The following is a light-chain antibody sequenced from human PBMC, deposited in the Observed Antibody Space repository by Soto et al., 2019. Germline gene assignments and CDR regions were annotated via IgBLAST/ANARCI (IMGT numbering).Light chain of an antibody. CDR1: QSVASN. J-gene: IGKJ5*01. V-gene: IGKV3-15*01. CDR2: GAS. CDR3: QQYDYWPPIT. Sequence: EIVITQSPSTLSVSPGERATLSCRASQSVASNFAWYQQKPGQAPRLLIYGASTRATGFPARFSGSGSGTEFTLTINSLQSEDFAVYYCQQYDYWPPITFGQGTRLEIK.